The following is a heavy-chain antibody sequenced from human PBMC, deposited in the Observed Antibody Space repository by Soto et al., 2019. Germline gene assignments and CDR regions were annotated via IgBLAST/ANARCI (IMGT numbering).Heavy chain of an antibody. Sequence: ASVKVSCKASGYTFTSYGISWVRQAPGQGLEWMGWISAYNGNTNYARKLQGRVTMTTDTSTSTAYMELRRLRSDDTAVYYCARVQDYGDYYFDYWGQGTLVSVSA. D-gene: IGHD4-17*01. V-gene: IGHV1-18*01. CDR2: ISAYNGNT. CDR3: ARVQDYGDYYFDY. J-gene: IGHJ4*02. CDR1: GYTFTSYG.